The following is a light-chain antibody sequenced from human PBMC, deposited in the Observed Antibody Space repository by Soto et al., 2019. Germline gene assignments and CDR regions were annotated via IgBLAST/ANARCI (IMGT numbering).Light chain of an antibody. V-gene: IGKV3-20*01. CDR3: QQYGDSPLT. Sequence: ETVLTQSPGTLSLSPGERATLSWRASQSVSGSYLAWYQQKPGQAPRLLIYGASSRATGIPDRFSGSGSGTDFTLTISRLEPEDFAVYHCQQYGDSPLTFGGGTKVDIK. J-gene: IGKJ4*01. CDR2: GAS. CDR1: QSVSGSY.